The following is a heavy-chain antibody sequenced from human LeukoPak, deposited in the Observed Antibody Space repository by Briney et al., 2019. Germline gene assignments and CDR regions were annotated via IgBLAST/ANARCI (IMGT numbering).Heavy chain of an antibody. Sequence: GGSLRLSCAAPGFTFSSYWMHWVRQAPGKGLVWVSRINSDGSSTSYADSVKGRFTISRDNAKNTLYLQMNSLRAEDTAVYYCARSTIRVGALDYWGQGTLVTVSS. CDR1: GFTFSSYW. CDR2: INSDGSST. J-gene: IGHJ4*02. D-gene: IGHD1-26*01. V-gene: IGHV3-74*01. CDR3: ARSTIRVGALDY.